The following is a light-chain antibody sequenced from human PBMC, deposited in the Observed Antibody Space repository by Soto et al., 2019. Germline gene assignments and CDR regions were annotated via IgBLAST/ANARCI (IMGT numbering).Light chain of an antibody. V-gene: IGKV1-5*03. J-gene: IGKJ1*01. CDR1: QTISSW. CDR3: QHYNSYSEA. CDR2: KAS. Sequence: DIQMTQSPSTLSGSVGDRVTITCRASQTISSWLAWYQQKPGKAPKLPIYKASTLKSGVPSRFSGSGSGTEFTLTISSLQPDEFATYYCQHYNSYSEAFGQGTKVELK.